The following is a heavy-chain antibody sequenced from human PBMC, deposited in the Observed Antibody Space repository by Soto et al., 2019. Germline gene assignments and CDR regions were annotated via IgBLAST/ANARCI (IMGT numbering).Heavy chain of an antibody. J-gene: IGHJ4*02. CDR1: GYTFNSYG. V-gene: IGHV1-18*01. D-gene: IGHD6-13*01. Sequence: QVQLVQTGAQVKKPGASVRVSCKASGYTFNSYGITWVRQAPRQVLEWMGWISAYNADTNYAQKFQGRVTMTKDIYTSTAYMELRSLISDDTAVYYCARDIAQIDYWGQGTLVTVSS. CDR3: ARDIAQIDY. CDR2: ISAYNADT.